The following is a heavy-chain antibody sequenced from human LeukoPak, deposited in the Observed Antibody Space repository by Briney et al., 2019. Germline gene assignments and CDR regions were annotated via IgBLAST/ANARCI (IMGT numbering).Heavy chain of an antibody. V-gene: IGHV4-59*01. J-gene: IGHJ4*02. D-gene: IGHD5-24*01. CDR2: IYYSGST. Sequence: SSETLSLTCTVSGGSISSYYWSWIRQPPGKGLEWIGYIYYSGSTNYNPSLKSRVTIPVDTSKNQFSLKLSSVTAADTAVYYCARVGDGYNSWGQGTLVTVSS. CDR1: GGSISSYY. CDR3: ARVGDGYNS.